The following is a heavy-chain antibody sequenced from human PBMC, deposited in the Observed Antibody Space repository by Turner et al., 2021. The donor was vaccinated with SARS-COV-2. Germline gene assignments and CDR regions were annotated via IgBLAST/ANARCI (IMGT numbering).Heavy chain of an antibody. CDR3: ARQVSILGRWLAPFDS. D-gene: IGHD6-19*01. V-gene: IGHV4-39*01. Sequence: QLQLQESGPGLVKPSETLSLTCTVSSGSISSSAYYWGWIRQPPGKGLEWIGSFFYSGSTYYRPSLKSRITISVDTSKNQFSLNLSSVTAADTAVYYCARQVSILGRWLAPFDSWGQGTLVTVSS. J-gene: IGHJ4*02. CDR1: SGSISSSAYY. CDR2: FFYSGST.